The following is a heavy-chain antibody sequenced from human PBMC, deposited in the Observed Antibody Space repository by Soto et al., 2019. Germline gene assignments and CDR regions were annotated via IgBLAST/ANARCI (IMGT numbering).Heavy chain of an antibody. J-gene: IGHJ4*02. CDR1: GGSISSYY. D-gene: IGHD6-6*01. Sequence: SETLSLTCTVSGGSISSYYWSWIRQPPGKGLEWIGYIYYSGSTNYNPSLKSRVTISVDTSKNQFSLKLSSVTAADTAVYYCARGYSSSSRWFDYWGQGTLVTVSS. CDR3: ARGYSSSSRWFDY. V-gene: IGHV4-59*01. CDR2: IYYSGST.